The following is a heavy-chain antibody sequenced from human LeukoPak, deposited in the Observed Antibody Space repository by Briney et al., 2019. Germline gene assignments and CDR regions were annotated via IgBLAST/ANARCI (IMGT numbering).Heavy chain of an antibody. Sequence: ASVKVSCKASGGTFSSYAISWVRQAPGQGLEWTGGIIPIFGTANYAQKFQGRVTITADKSTSTAYMELSSLRSEDTAVYYCAMGDYVWGSYRRHFDYWGQGTLVTVSS. CDR3: AMGDYVWGSYRRHFDY. J-gene: IGHJ4*02. CDR2: IIPIFGTA. V-gene: IGHV1-69*06. D-gene: IGHD3-16*02. CDR1: GGTFSSYA.